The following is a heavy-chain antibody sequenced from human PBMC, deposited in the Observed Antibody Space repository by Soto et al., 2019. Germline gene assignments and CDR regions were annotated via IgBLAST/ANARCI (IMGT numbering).Heavy chain of an antibody. J-gene: IGHJ5*02. CDR1: GFTVSSNY. CDR2: IYSGGST. Sequence: EVQLVESGGGLIQPGGSLRLSCAASGFTVSSNYMTWVRQAPEKGLEWVSFIYSGGSTDYADSVKGRFTISRDNSKNTLYLQMNSLRAEDTAVYYCARVDYYDGNWFDPWGQGTLVTVSS. CDR3: ARVDYYDGNWFDP. D-gene: IGHD3-3*01. V-gene: IGHV3-53*01.